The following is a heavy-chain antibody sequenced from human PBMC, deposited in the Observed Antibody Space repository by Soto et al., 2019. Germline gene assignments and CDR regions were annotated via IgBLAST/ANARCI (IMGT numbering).Heavy chain of an antibody. CDR1: GGSISSSSYY. V-gene: IGHV4-39*01. D-gene: IGHD3-3*01. Sequence: QLQLQESGPGLVKPSETLSLTCTDSGGSISSSSYYWGWIRQPPGKGLEWIGSIYYSGSTYYNPSLKSRVTISVDTSKNQFSLKLSSVAAADTAVYYCARGYDSHSAFDIWGQGTMVTVSS. CDR3: ARGYDSHSAFDI. CDR2: IYYSGST. J-gene: IGHJ3*02.